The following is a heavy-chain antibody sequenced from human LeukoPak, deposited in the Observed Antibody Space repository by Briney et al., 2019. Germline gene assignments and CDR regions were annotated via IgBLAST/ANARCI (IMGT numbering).Heavy chain of an antibody. CDR2: INHSGST. CDR3: ARGRKSGSYPYWFDY. J-gene: IGHJ4*02. V-gene: IGHV4-34*01. Sequence: SETLSLTYAVYGGSFSGYYWSWIRRPPGKGLEWIGEINHSGSTNYNQSLKSRVTISVDTSKNQFSLKLSSVTAADTAVYYCARGRKSGSYPYWFDYWGQGTLVTVSS. CDR1: GGSFSGYY. D-gene: IGHD1-26*01.